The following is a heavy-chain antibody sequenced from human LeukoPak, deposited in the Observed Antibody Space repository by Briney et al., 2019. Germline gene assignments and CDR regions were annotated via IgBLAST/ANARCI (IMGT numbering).Heavy chain of an antibody. CDR2: IHYVGSNK. J-gene: IGHJ4*02. CDR3: AKLRVVAGTLIGDFDY. D-gene: IGHD6-19*01. Sequence: PGGSLRLSCAVSGFAFGSEAMSWVRQAPGKGLEWVAFIHYVGSNKYYADSVKGRFTISRDNSKNTLYLQMNSLRAEDTAMYYCAKLRVVAGTLIGDFDYWGQGTLVTVSS. V-gene: IGHV3-30*02. CDR1: GFAFGSEA.